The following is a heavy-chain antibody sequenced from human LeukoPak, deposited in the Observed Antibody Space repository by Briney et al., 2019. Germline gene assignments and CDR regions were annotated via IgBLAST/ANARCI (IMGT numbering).Heavy chain of an antibody. CDR2: INHSGST. Sequence: SETLSLTCAVYGGSFSGYYWSWIRQPPGKGLEWIGEINHSGSTNYNPSLKSRVTISVDTSKNQFSLKLSSVTAADTAVYYCARVRYSGSYDYWGQGTLVTVSS. CDR3: ARVRYSGSYDY. J-gene: IGHJ4*02. D-gene: IGHD1-26*01. CDR1: GGSFSGYY. V-gene: IGHV4-34*01.